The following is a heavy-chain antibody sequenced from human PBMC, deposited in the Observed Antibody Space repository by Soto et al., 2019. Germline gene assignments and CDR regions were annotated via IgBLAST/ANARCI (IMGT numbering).Heavy chain of an antibody. CDR2: TYYRSKWYN. Sequence: SQTLSLPCAISGDSVSSNSAAWNWIRQSPSRGLEWLGRTYYRSKWYNDYAVSVKSRITINPDTSKNQFSLQLNSVTPEDTAVYYCARGSWGDIVVVPAADPRDAFDIWGQGTMVTVSS. V-gene: IGHV6-1*01. CDR3: ARGSWGDIVVVPAADPRDAFDI. CDR1: GDSVSSNSAA. J-gene: IGHJ3*02. D-gene: IGHD2-2*01.